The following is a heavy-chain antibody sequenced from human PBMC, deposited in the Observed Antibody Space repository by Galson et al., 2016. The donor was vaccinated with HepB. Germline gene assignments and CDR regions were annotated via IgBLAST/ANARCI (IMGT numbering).Heavy chain of an antibody. V-gene: IGHV3-9*01. CDR1: GFTFDDSP. CDR2: ISWSSLSI. Sequence: SLRLSCAASGFTFDDSPMHWVRQASGKGLEWVSGISWSSLSIDYADSVKGRFTISRDNGKNSLYLQMNSLRAEDTAVYYCAKAPSTGYYYRRFDYRGRGTLVTVSS. J-gene: IGHJ4*02. D-gene: IGHD3-22*01. CDR3: AKAPSTGYYYRRFDY.